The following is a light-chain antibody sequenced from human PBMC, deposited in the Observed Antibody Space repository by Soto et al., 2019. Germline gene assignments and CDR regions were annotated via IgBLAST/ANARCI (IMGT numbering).Light chain of an antibody. Sequence: DIQMTQSPSSLSVSVGDRVTITCRASQSITNYLNWYQQKPGKAPKLLVYADSILQSGVPSRFSGNGSGTDFTLTISSLQPEDFASYYCQQSDSYPYTFGQGTKLEI. CDR3: QQSDSYPYT. J-gene: IGKJ2*01. V-gene: IGKV1-39*01. CDR2: ADS. CDR1: QSITNY.